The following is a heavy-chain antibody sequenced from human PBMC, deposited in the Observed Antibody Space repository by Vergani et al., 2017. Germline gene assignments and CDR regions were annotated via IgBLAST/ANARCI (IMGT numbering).Heavy chain of an antibody. CDR1: EFTFSNYA. J-gene: IGHJ6*03. V-gene: IGHV3-23*01. CDR3: AKDLGCCNSISCSYYMDV. Sequence: EVQLLESGGGLVQPGGSLRLTCAASEFTFSNYAMNWVRQAPGKGLEWVSGISGSGVSAYYTDSVKGRFTISRDNSKNMLFLQMNNLRTEDTAIYYCAKDLGCCNSISCSYYMDVWGKGTTVTV. CDR2: ISGSGVSA. D-gene: IGHD2/OR15-2a*01.